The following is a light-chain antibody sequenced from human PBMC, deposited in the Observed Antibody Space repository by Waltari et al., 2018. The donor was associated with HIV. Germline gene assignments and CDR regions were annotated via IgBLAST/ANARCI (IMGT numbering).Light chain of an antibody. CDR2: RNN. J-gene: IGLJ3*02. V-gene: IGLV1-47*01. Sequence: QSVLTQPPSASGTPGQRVTISCSGSSPTLGSTYVYWYQQLPGTAPKLLIYRNNQRPSGVPDRLSGSKSGTSASLAISGLRSEDEADYYCAAWDDSLSGLVFGGGTKLTVL. CDR1: SPTLGSTY. CDR3: AAWDDSLSGLV.